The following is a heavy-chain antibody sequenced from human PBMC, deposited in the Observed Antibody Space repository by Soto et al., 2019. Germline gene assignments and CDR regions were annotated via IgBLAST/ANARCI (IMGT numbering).Heavy chain of an antibody. CDR2: VSGSGSTT. Sequence: EVQLLESGGGLVQPGGSLRLSCAASGFSFTTYAMGWVRQAPGKGLEWVSAVSGSGSTTYYAESLKGRLIISRNNAQTTAYFYMNSLRAVDTAVYYCARDPRYYDSGGYYDYWRQGTLVTVSS. J-gene: IGHJ4*02. D-gene: IGHD3-22*01. CDR3: ARDPRYYDSGGYYDY. CDR1: GFSFTTYA. V-gene: IGHV3-23*01.